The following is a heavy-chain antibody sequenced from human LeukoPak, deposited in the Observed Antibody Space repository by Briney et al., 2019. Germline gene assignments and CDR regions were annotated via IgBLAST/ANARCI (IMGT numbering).Heavy chain of an antibody. V-gene: IGHV3-48*04. Sequence: PGGSLRLSCAASGFTFSTYSMNWIRQAPGKGLEWVSSISSSGSTIFYADSVKGRFTFSRDNAKNSLYLQMNSLRAEDTAVYYCARDDYTSSWYMGYWGQGTLVTVSS. J-gene: IGHJ4*02. CDR3: ARDDYTSSWYMGY. CDR2: ISSSGSTI. CDR1: GFTFSTYS. D-gene: IGHD6-13*01.